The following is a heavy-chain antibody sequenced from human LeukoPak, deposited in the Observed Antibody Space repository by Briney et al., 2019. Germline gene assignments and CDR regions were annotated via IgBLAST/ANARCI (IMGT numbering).Heavy chain of an antibody. V-gene: IGHV3-23*01. CDR2: ISGSGGST. CDR3: ARDRYYYDSSGGGRFDY. Sequence: GGTLRLSCAASGFTFSNYGMSWVRQAPGKGLEWVSAISGSGGSTYYADSVKGRFTISRDNSKNTLYLQMNSLRAEDTAVYYCARDRYYYDSSGGGRFDYWGQGTLVTVSS. D-gene: IGHD3-22*01. J-gene: IGHJ4*02. CDR1: GFTFSNYG.